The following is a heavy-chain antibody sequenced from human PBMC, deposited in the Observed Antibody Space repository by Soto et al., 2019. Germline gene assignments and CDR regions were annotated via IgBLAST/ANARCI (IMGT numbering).Heavy chain of an antibody. J-gene: IGHJ3*01. CDR1: GGTFSSYA. V-gene: IGHV1-69*13. CDR3: AWVSSSDLRLSV. D-gene: IGHD6-6*01. CDR2: IIPIFGTA. Sequence: SVEVSCKASGGTFSSYAISWVRQAPGQGLEWMGGIIPIFGTANYAQKFQGRVTITADESTSTAYMELSSLRSEDTAVYYCAWVSSSDLRLSVWGQGTMVTVSS.